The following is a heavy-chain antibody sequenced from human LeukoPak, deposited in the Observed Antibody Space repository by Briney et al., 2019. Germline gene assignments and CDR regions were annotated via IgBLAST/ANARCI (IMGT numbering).Heavy chain of an antibody. CDR1: GGSFSGYY. CDR3: ARGGSITMIVVPHQAFFDY. D-gene: IGHD3-22*01. J-gene: IGHJ4*02. CDR2: INHSGST. Sequence: PSETLSLTCTVYGGSFSGYYWSWIRQPPGKGLEWIGEINHSGSTNYNPSLKSRVTISVDTSKNQFSLKLSSVTAADTAVYYCARGGSITMIVVPHQAFFDYWGQGTLVTVSS. V-gene: IGHV4-34*01.